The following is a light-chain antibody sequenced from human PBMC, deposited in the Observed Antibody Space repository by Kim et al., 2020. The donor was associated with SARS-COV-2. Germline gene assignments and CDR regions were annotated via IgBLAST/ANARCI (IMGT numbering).Light chain of an antibody. V-gene: IGLV1-40*01. CDR3: QSYDSSLTGSRV. Sequence: GTTPCPGSTSNLGAGYGVPLYQQLPGTVPKILIYGNDQRPSGVPGRFSGSTSGTSASLAITGLQPEDEADYYCQSYDSSLTGSRVFGGGTQLTVL. CDR1: TSNLGAGYG. J-gene: IGLJ3*02. CDR2: GND.